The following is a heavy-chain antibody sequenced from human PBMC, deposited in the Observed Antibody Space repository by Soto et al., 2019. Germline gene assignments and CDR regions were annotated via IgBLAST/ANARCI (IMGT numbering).Heavy chain of an antibody. CDR3: EAMAASSYYYYVDV. Sequence: QVQLQQWGAGLLKPSETLSLTCAVYGGSFSGYYWSWIRQPPGKGLEWIGEINHSGSTNYNPSLKSRVTISVATSKNPFSLTVSSVNAADTAVYYCEAMAASSYYYYVDVWGKGTTVTVSS. J-gene: IGHJ6*03. V-gene: IGHV4-34*01. CDR1: GGSFSGYY. D-gene: IGHD2-8*01. CDR2: INHSGST.